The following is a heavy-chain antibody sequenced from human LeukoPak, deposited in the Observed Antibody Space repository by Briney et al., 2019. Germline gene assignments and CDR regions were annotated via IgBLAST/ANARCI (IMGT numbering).Heavy chain of an antibody. V-gene: IGHV4-59*01. CDR2: IYYSGST. J-gene: IGHJ4*02. CDR1: GGSISSYY. Sequence: SETLSLTCTVSGGSISSYYWSWIRQPPGKGLEWIGYIYYSGSTSYNPSLKSRVTISVDTSKNQFSLKLSSVTADTAVYYCARGYSGSYGRFDYWGQGTLVTVSS. D-gene: IGHD1-26*01. CDR3: ARGYSGSYGRFDY.